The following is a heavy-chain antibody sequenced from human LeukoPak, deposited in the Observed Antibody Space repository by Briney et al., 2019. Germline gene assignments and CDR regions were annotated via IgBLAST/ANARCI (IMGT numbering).Heavy chain of an antibody. D-gene: IGHD3-10*01. CDR2: IYYSGST. V-gene: IGHV4-59*01. J-gene: IGHJ6*03. CDR3: ARDVPRGTGCMDV. CDR1: GGSISSYY. Sequence: ETLSLTCTVSGGSISSYYWSWIRQPPGKGLEWIGYIYYSGSTSSNPSLKSRVTISVDTSKNQFSLRLKYVTAADTAVYYCARDVPRGTGCMDVWGKGTTVTVSS.